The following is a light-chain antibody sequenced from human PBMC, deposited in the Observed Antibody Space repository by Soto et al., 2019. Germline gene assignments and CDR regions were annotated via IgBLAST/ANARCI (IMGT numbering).Light chain of an antibody. Sequence: EIVLTQSPGTLSLSPGERATLSCRASQSVSSSNVAWYQQKPGQAPRLVIYGESMRATGIPDRFSGSGSGTDFTLTISRMDPEDFAVYYCQQYGRSPLSFGGGTKVEI. V-gene: IGKV3-20*01. CDR2: GES. CDR1: QSVSSSN. CDR3: QQYGRSPLS. J-gene: IGKJ4*01.